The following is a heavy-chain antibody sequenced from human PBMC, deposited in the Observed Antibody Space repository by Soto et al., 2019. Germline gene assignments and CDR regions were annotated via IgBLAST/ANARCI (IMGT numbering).Heavy chain of an antibody. CDR2: TRYDGVNK. Sequence: LLRLSSASCGVTFSNYDVHWVLKKQGKGLEWVAVTRYDGVNKYYGDSVKGRFIISRDNSKNTMYVEMNSLGVEDTAIYYCAKDVGSSSWHALDIWGQGTMVTVSS. D-gene: IGHD6-13*01. J-gene: IGHJ3*02. CDR3: AKDVGSSSWHALDI. V-gene: IGHV3-33*06. CDR1: GVTFSNYD.